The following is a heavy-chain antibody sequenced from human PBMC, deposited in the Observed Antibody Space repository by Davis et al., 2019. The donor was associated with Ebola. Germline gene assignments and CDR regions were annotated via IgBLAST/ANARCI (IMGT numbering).Heavy chain of an antibody. CDR1: GFTFTSYA. CDR2: ISGSGGST. CDR3: AKDPRRYPTVAIDY. D-gene: IGHD4-23*01. Sequence: GGSLRLSCAASGFTFTSYAMTWIRQAPGKGLELVSGISGSGGSTYYADSVRGRFTISRDNSKNTLYLQRNSLRAEDTAVYYCAKDPRRYPTVAIDYRGQGTLVTVSS. V-gene: IGHV3-23*01. J-gene: IGHJ4*02.